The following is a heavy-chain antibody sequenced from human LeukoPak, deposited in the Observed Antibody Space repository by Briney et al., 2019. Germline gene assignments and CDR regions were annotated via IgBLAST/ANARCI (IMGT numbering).Heavy chain of an antibody. CDR1: GYTFTSYG. D-gene: IGHD3-10*01. CDR2: INPNSGGT. V-gene: IGHV1-2*02. CDR3: ARGLRITMVRGSRWFDP. J-gene: IGHJ5*02. Sequence: ASVKVSCKASGYTFTSYGISWVRQAPGQGLEWMGWINPNSGGTNYAQKFQGRVTMTRDTSISTAYMELSRLRSDDTAVYYCARGLRITMVRGSRWFDPWGQGTLVTVSS.